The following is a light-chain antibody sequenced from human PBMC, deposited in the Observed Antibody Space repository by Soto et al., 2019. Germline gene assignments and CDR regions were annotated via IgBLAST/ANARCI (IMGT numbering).Light chain of an antibody. CDR1: SSDIGAYNF. Sequence: QSALTQPASVSGSPGQSITISCTGTSSDIGAYNFVSWYQQHPGKAPKLMLYDVNIRPSGVSNRFSGSKSGNTASLTISGLQAEDEADYYCSSYAGSRTFEVFGGGTKLTVL. CDR3: SSYAGSRTFEV. V-gene: IGLV2-14*03. CDR2: DVN. J-gene: IGLJ2*01.